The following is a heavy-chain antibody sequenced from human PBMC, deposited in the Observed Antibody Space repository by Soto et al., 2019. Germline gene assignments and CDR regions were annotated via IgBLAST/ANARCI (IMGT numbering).Heavy chain of an antibody. J-gene: IGHJ4*02. CDR2: SNPNSGNN. CDR1: GNTFTSYD. V-gene: IGHV1-8*01. Sequence: SVKETCNASGNTFTSYDCNWVRQATAQELQGMGWSNPNSGNNGNAKKFQGRHTMTRATAIMTAYNEERRRRMDATTAKCCARGRASGGYYLLDYWGQGTLVTVSS. D-gene: IGHD3-10*01. CDR3: ARGRASGGYYLLDY.